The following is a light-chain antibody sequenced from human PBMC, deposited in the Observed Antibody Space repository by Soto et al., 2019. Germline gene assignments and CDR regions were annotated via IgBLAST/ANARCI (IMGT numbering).Light chain of an antibody. CDR3: SSYTSSSTPYV. CDR1: SSDVGGYNY. CDR2: DVT. J-gene: IGLJ1*01. Sequence: QSVLTQPVSVSGSPGQSITISCTGTSSDVGGYNYVSWYQQHPVKAPKLMIYDVTNRPSGVSDRCSGSKSGNTASLTISGLQAEDEADYYCSSYTSSSTPYVFGTGTKVTVL. V-gene: IGLV2-14*01.